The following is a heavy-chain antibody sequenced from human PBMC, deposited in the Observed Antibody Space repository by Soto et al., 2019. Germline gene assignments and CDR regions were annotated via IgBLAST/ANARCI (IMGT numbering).Heavy chain of an antibody. CDR1: GGSISSSSYY. D-gene: IGHD6-19*01. J-gene: IGHJ4*02. CDR3: ARRTVNIRTFYSGLKTHCFDY. Sequence: QLQLQESGPGLVKPSETLSLTCAVSGGSISSSSYYWGWIRQPPGKGLEWIGSIYYSGSTYYTPSPQRRVAISVDTAKNQFSLKLNSVTAADMAVYYCARRTVNIRTFYSGLKTHCFDYWGQGTLVTVSS. CDR2: IYYSGST. V-gene: IGHV4-39*01.